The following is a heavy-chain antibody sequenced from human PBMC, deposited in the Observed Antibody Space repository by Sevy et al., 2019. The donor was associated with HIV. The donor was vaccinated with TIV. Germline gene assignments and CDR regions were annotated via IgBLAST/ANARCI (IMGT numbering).Heavy chain of an antibody. CDR2: ICGSGGST. CDR3: ATDYMTTTPFDY. V-gene: IGHV3-23*01. CDR1: GFTFSSYS. J-gene: IGHJ4*02. Sequence: GGSLRLSCAASGFTFSSYSMSWVRQAPGKGLEWVSVICGSGGSTYYADSVKGRFTISRDNSNNTLYLQLNSLRAEDTAVYYCATDYMTTTPFDYWGQGTLVTVSS. D-gene: IGHD2-21*02.